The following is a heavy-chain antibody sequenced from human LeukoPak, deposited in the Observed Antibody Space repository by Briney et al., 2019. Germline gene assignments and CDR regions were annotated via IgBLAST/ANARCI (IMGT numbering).Heavy chain of an antibody. D-gene: IGHD3-3*01. J-gene: IGHJ4*02. V-gene: IGHV4-34*01. Sequence: SETLSLTCAVYGGSFSGYYWSWIRQPPGKGLDWIGEINHSGSTNYNPSLKSRVTISVDTSKNQFSLKLSSVTAADTAVYYCAGHVLRFLEWLLYPDYWGQGTLVTVSS. CDR1: GGSFSGYY. CDR2: INHSGST. CDR3: AGHVLRFLEWLLYPDY.